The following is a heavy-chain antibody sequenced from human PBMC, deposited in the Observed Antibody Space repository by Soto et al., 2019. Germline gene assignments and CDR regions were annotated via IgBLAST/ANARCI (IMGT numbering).Heavy chain of an antibody. CDR2: INKDGSEK. CDR3: ARHQRIAPSRGVYSQYYGMDV. J-gene: IGHJ6*02. CDR1: GFSFNFFW. V-gene: IGHV3-7*05. D-gene: IGHD6-13*01. Sequence: EVQLVESGGGLVQPGGSLRLSCATSGFSFNFFWMTWVRQAPGKGLEWVANINKDGSEKYYVDSVKGRFTVSRDNAKNSLDLQMNRLRVEDTAVYYCARHQRIAPSRGVYSQYYGMDVWGQGTTVTVSS.